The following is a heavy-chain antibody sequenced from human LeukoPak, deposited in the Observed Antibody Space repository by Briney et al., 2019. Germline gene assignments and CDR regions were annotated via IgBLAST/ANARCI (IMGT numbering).Heavy chain of an antibody. CDR1: GGSISSSSYY. CDR2: IYYSGST. Sequence: ASETLSLTCTVSGGSISSSSYYWGWIRQPPGKGLEWIGSIYYSGSTYYNPSLKSRVTISVDTSKNQFSLKLSSVTAADTAVYYCAGRGWYFDLWGRGTLVTVSS. J-gene: IGHJ2*01. V-gene: IGHV4-39*01. CDR3: AGRGWYFDL.